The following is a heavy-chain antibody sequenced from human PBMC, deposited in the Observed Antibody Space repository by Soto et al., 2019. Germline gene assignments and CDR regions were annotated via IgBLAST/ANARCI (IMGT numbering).Heavy chain of an antibody. Sequence: SETLSLTCTVSGVSISSDYWTWIRQPPGKGLEWIGYIYNSGSTSYNPALKSRVTISVDTSKNQFSLKLSSVTAADTAVYYCARGHYYDSSGYPFDYWGQGTLVTVSS. CDR2: IYNSGST. J-gene: IGHJ4*02. D-gene: IGHD3-22*01. V-gene: IGHV4-59*08. CDR1: GVSISSDY. CDR3: ARGHYYDSSGYPFDY.